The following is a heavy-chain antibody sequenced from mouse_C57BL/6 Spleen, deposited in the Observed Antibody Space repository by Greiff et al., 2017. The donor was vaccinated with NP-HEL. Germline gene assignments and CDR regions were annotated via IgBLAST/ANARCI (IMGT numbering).Heavy chain of an antibody. Sequence: EVQLQQSGPGLVKPSQSLSLTCSVTGYSITSGYYWNWIRQFPGNKLEWMGYISYDGSNNYNPSLKNRISITRDTSKNQFFLKLNSVTTEDTATYYCARDPGIYDGRFDYWGQGTTLTVSS. J-gene: IGHJ2*01. CDR1: GYSITSGYY. D-gene: IGHD2-3*01. CDR2: ISYDGSN. V-gene: IGHV3-6*01. CDR3: ARDPGIYDGRFDY.